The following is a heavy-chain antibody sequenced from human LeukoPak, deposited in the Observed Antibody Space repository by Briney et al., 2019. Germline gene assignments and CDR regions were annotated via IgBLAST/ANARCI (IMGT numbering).Heavy chain of an antibody. CDR2: IYITGST. Sequence: NPSETLSLTCTVSNGSVSPYYWSWIRQPAGQGLEWIGRIYITGSTTYSPSLKSRVTISVDTSKNQFSLKLSSVTAADTAVYYCARYHDSSGYFDASDYWGQGTLVTVSS. CDR3: ARYHDSSGYFDASDY. J-gene: IGHJ4*02. CDR1: NGSVSPYY. D-gene: IGHD3-22*01. V-gene: IGHV4-4*07.